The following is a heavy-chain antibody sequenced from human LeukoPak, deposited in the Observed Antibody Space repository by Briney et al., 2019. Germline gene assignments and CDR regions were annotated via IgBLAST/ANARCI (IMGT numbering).Heavy chain of an antibody. J-gene: IGHJ6*03. CDR1: GESFSGYY. Sequence: KPSETLSLTCAVYGESFSGYYWTWVRQPPGKGLEWIGDINHSGRTTYNPSPKSRVIISVDTSKNLFSLNLTSVTAADTAVYYCTRPWQRRYYMDVWGKGTTVAVSS. V-gene: IGHV4-34*01. CDR3: TRPWQRRYYMDV. CDR2: INHSGRT.